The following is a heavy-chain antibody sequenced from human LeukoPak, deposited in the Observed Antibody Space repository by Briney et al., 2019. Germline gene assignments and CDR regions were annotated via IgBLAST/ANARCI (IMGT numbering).Heavy chain of an antibody. J-gene: IGHJ3*02. CDR1: GGSISSHY. CDR3: ARDHRSWYAFDI. Sequence: SETLSLTCTVSGGSISSHYWRWIRQPPGKGLEWIGYIYYSGSTNYNPSLKSRVTISVDTSKNQFSLKLSSVTAADTAVYYCARDHRSWYAFDIWGQGTMVTVSS. D-gene: IGHD6-13*01. CDR2: IYYSGST. V-gene: IGHV4-59*11.